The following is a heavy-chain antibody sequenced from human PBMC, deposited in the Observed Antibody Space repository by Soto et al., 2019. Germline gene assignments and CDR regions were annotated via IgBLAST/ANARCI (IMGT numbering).Heavy chain of an antibody. V-gene: IGHV3-23*01. D-gene: IGHD1-1*01. CDR1: GFIFSDYA. CDR3: AKDRDDYGTVDAFGV. J-gene: IGHJ3*01. Sequence: EMQLLESGGDLVQPGGSLKLSCAASGFIFSDYAMTWVRQAPGKGLEYISAISGSGVTTYYAYSMKGRFTVSIDNSKNTLYLQMNSLRAEDTALYYCAKDRDDYGTVDAFGVWGQWTMVTVSP. CDR2: ISGSGVTT.